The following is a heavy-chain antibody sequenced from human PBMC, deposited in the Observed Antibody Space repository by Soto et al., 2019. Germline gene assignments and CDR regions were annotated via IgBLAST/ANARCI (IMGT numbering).Heavy chain of an antibody. CDR2: IRSSGSNT. CDR3: ASLAFDCSGGSCYSNYYYYGMDV. CDR1: GFTFSSYS. V-gene: IGHV3-21*01. Sequence: GVSLRLSCAASGFTFSSYSMIWVPQAPGKGLEWVSYIRSSGSNTYYADSVKGRFTISRDNAKNSLYLQMNSLRAEDTAVYYCASLAFDCSGGSCYSNYYYYGMDVWGQGT. D-gene: IGHD2-15*01. J-gene: IGHJ6*02.